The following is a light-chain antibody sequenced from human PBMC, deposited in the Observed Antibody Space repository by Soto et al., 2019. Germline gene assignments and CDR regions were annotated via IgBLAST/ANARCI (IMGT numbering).Light chain of an antibody. CDR3: SSYGGSSNLV. CDR2: EVN. V-gene: IGLV2-8*01. Sequence: QSVLTQPASVSGSPGQAITISCAGTSSDIGSYNYVSWYQQHPGKAPKLMIYEVNKRPSGVPDRFSGSKSGNTASLTVSGLQAEDEADYYCSSYGGSSNLVFGGGTKLTVL. J-gene: IGLJ2*01. CDR1: SSDIGSYNY.